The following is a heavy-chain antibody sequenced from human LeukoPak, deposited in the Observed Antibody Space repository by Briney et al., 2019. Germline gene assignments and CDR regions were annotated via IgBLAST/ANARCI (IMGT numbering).Heavy chain of an antibody. Sequence: PSETLSLTCTVSSGSISSSSYYWGWIRQPPGKGLEWIGSIYYSGSTYYNPSLKSRVTISVDTSKNQFSLELSSVTAADTAVYYCARRIAARQDFDYWGQGTLVTVSS. CDR2: IYYSGST. V-gene: IGHV4-39*01. J-gene: IGHJ4*02. CDR3: ARRIAARQDFDY. CDR1: SGSISSSSYY. D-gene: IGHD6-6*01.